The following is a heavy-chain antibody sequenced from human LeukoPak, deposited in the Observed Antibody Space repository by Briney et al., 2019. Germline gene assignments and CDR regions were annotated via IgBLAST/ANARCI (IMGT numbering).Heavy chain of an antibody. D-gene: IGHD4-17*01. J-gene: IGHJ3*02. CDR1: GFTFSSYG. Sequence: GALRLSCAASGFTFSSYGMHWVRQAPGKGLEWVALISYDGSNKYYADSVKGRLTISRDKSKNTLYLQMNSLRAEDTAVYYCAKPSRTVTTRLYAFDIWGQGTMVTVSS. CDR3: AKPSRTVTTRLYAFDI. CDR2: ISYDGSNK. V-gene: IGHV3-30*18.